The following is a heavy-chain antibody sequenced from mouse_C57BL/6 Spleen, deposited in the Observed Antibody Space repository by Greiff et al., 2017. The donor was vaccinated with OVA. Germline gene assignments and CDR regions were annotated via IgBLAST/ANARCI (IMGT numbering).Heavy chain of an antibody. CDR1: GYAFSSYW. D-gene: IGHD2-3*01. CDR3: SISDGYYAYAMDY. J-gene: IGHJ4*01. V-gene: IGHV1-82*01. Sequence: VQLQQSGPELVKPGASVKISCKASGYAFSSYWMNWVKQRPGKGLEWIGRIYPGDGDTNYNGKFKGKATLTAYKSSSTAYMQLSSLTSEDSAVYFCSISDGYYAYAMDYWGQGTSVTVSS. CDR2: IYPGDGDT.